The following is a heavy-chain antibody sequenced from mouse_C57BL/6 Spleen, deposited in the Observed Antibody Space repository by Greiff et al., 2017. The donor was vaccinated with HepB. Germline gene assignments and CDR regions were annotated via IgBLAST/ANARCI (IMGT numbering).Heavy chain of an antibody. V-gene: IGHV5-4*01. CDR3: ARDRDPIYYGNHYYAMDY. CDR2: ISDGGSYT. J-gene: IGHJ4*01. CDR1: GFTFSSYA. D-gene: IGHD2-1*01. Sequence: EVQRVESGGGLVKPGGSLKLSCAASGFTFSSYAMSWVRQTPEKRLEWVATISDGGSYTYYPDNVKGRFTISRDNAKNNLYLQMSHLKSEDTAMYYCARDRDPIYYGNHYYAMDYWGQGTSVTVSS.